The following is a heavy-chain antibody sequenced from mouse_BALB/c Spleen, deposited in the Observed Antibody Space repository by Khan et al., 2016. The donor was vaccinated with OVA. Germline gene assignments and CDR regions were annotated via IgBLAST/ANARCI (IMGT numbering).Heavy chain of an antibody. V-gene: IGHV2-2*02. J-gene: IGHJ3*01. Sequence: QVQLKQSGPGLVQPSQSLSITCTVSGFSLTSYGVHWVRQSPGKGLEWLGVIWSGGSSDYNAAFISRLSISKDNSKSQVFFKMNSLQANDSAIYYCARNYDYDEGLAYWGQGTLVTVSA. CDR3: ARNYDYDEGLAY. D-gene: IGHD2-4*01. CDR1: GFSLTSYG. CDR2: IWSGGSS.